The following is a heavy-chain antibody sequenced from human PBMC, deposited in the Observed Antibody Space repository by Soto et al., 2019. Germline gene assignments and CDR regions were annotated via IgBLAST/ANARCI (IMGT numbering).Heavy chain of an antibody. V-gene: IGHV4-30-4*01. CDR2: IYYSGNT. J-gene: IGHJ4*02. CDR1: GGSTSSDNY. Sequence: LSLTCTVSGGSTSSDNYWSWIRQPPGKGLEWIGHIYYSGNTDYNPSLKSRLAISIDTSKNQFSLKLSSVTAADTAVYFCAREGGESSDGLYYFDSWGQGSLVTVSS. CDR3: AREGGESSDGLYYFDS. D-gene: IGHD3-16*01.